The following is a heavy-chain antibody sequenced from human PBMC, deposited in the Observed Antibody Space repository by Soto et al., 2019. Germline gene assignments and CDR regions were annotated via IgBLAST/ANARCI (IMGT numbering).Heavy chain of an antibody. V-gene: IGHV3-30*18. J-gene: IGHJ5*02. Sequence: GGSLRLSCAASGFTFSSYGMHWVRQAPGKGLEWVAVISYDGSNKYYADSVKGRFTISRDNSENTLYLQMNSLRAEDTAVYYCAKAAGDIVVVPAAWSNWFDPWGQGTLVTVSS. CDR1: GFTFSSYG. D-gene: IGHD2-2*01. CDR2: ISYDGSNK. CDR3: AKAAGDIVVVPAAWSNWFDP.